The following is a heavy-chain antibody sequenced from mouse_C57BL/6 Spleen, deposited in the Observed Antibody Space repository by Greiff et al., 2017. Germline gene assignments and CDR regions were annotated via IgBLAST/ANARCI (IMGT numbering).Heavy chain of an antibody. CDR3: ARVGSTDAMDY. J-gene: IGHJ4*01. CDR1: GFTFSDYY. V-gene: IGHV5-16*01. CDR2: INYDGSST. Sequence: EVKLVESEGGLVQPGSSMKLSCTASGFTFSDYYMAWVRQVPEKGLEWVANINYDGSSTYYLDSLKSRFIISRANAKNILYLQMSSLKSEDTATYYCARVGSTDAMDYWGQGTSVTVSS. D-gene: IGHD1-1*01.